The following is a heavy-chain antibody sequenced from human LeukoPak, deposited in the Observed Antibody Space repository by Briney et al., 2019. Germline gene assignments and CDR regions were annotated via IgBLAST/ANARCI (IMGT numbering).Heavy chain of an antibody. CDR2: IRSKIHDGTT. J-gene: IGHJ4*02. D-gene: IGHD2-2*02. Sequence: GRSLTLSCTASGFNFGDYNMNWVRQAPGKGLEWVGYIRSKIHDGTTGYAASVKGRFTISRDDSENIAYLQMTSLKTEDTAVYYCSRGQLYPYGLELDYWGQGALVTVSS. V-gene: IGHV3-49*04. CDR1: GFNFGDYN. CDR3: SRGQLYPYGLELDY.